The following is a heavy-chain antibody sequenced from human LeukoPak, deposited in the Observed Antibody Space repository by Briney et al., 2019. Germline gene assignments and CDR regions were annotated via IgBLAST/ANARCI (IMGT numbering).Heavy chain of an antibody. V-gene: IGHV3-30-3*01. D-gene: IGHD6-19*01. CDR2: ISYDGSNK. J-gene: IGHJ6*02. CDR1: GFTFSSYA. Sequence: GGSLRLSCAASGFTFSSYAMHWVRQAPGKGLEWVAVISYDGSNKYYADSVKGRFTISRGNSKNTLYLQMNSLRAEDTAVYYCARASGWSLFDYYYYGMDVWGQGTTVTVSS. CDR3: ARASGWSLFDYYYYGMDV.